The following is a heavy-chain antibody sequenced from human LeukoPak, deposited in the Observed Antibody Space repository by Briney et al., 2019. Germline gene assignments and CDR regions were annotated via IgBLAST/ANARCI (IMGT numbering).Heavy chain of an antibody. Sequence: ASVKVSCKASGYTFTSYGISWVRQAPGQGPEWMGWISAYNGNTNYAQKLQGRVTMTTDTSTSTAYMELRSLRSDDTAVYYCARVHYDSSLNDFDYWGQGTLVTVSS. D-gene: IGHD3-22*01. V-gene: IGHV1-18*01. CDR2: ISAYNGNT. CDR1: GYTFTSYG. CDR3: ARVHYDSSLNDFDY. J-gene: IGHJ4*02.